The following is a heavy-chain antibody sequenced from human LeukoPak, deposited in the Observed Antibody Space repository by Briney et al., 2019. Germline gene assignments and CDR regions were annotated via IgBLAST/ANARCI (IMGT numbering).Heavy chain of an antibody. CDR1: GFTFSSHS. V-gene: IGHV3-23*01. D-gene: IGHD6-19*01. J-gene: IGHJ4*02. CDR3: ATHSNGWHKGVDY. CDR2: VSGNGGTT. Sequence: GGSLRLSCAASGFTFSSHSMNWVRQAPGKGLEWVSAVSGNGGTTYYADSVKGRFTISRDNAMNTVYLQMTSLRNEDTAVYYCATHSNGWHKGVDYWGQGTLVTVSS.